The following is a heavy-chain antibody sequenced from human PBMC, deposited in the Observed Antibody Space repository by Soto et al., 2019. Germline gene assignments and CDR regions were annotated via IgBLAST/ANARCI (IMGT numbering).Heavy chain of an antibody. Sequence: SETLSLTCTVSRGSISSGPNYWAWNRQPPGKGVEWIANIYYSGRTFYNPCLKSRVTISLHPFQTQYSLKLRSVTAEDTAVYYCXRHEAGWHFXSRRQRSLVPVSS. V-gene: IGHV4-39*01. CDR1: RGSISSGPNY. J-gene: IGHJ4*02. CDR2: IYYSGRT. CDR3: XRHEAGWHFXS.